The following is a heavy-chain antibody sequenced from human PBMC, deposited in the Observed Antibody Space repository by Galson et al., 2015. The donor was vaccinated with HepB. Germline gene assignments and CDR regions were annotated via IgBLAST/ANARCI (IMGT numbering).Heavy chain of an antibody. CDR2: IYYSGST. J-gene: IGHJ3*02. V-gene: IGHV4-31*02. D-gene: IGHD3-3*01. CDR3: ARVGYYDFWSGYYHDAFDI. Sequence: SWARQMPGKGLEWIGYIYYSGSTYYSPSLKSRVTISVDTSKNQFSLKLSSVTAADTAVYYCARVGYYDFWSGYYHDAFDIWGQVTMFTVSS.